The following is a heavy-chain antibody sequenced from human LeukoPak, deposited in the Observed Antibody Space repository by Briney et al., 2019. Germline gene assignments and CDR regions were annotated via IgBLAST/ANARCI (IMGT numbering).Heavy chain of an antibody. J-gene: IGHJ4*02. CDR1: GYTFTSYG. CDR2: IIPIFGTA. CDR3: ARADTLSYYFDY. D-gene: IGHD5-18*01. V-gene: IGHV1-69*06. Sequence: GASVKVSCKASGYTFTSYGISWVRQAPGQGLEWMGGIIPIFGTANYAQKFQGRVTITADKSTSTAYMELSSLRSEDTAVYYCARADTLSYYFDYWGQGTLVTVSS.